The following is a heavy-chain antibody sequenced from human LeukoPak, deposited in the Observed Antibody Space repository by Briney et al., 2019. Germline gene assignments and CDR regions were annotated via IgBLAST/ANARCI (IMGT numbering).Heavy chain of an antibody. CDR2: ISYDGSNK. D-gene: IGHD2-2*01. J-gene: IGHJ4*02. CDR1: GFTSSSYA. CDR3: ARDFSLSLPDY. V-gene: IGHV3-30*04. Sequence: GGSLRLSCAASGFTSSSYAMHWVRQAPGKGLEWVAVISYDGSNKYYADSVKGRFTISRDNSKNTLYLQMNSLRAEDTAVYYCARDFSLSLPDYWGQGTLVTVSS.